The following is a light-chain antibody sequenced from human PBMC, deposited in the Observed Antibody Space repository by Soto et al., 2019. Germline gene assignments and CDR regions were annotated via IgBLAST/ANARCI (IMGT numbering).Light chain of an antibody. V-gene: IGKV3-15*01. CDR1: QSVSSN. J-gene: IGKJ1*01. Sequence: EIVMTQSPATLSVSPGERATLSCRASQSVSSNLAWYQQKRGQGPRLLIYGASTRATGIPARFSGSGSGIEFTLTISSLQSEDFAVYYCHQYNNWPLWTFGQGTKV. CDR2: GAS. CDR3: HQYNNWPLWT.